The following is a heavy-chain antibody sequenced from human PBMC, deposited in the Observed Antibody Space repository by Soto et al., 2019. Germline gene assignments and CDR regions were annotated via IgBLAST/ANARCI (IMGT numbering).Heavy chain of an antibody. J-gene: IGHJ2*01. CDR3: ARHLTSGVLMVYAIRDDWYFDL. CDR2: IYYSGST. CDR1: GGSISSSSYY. Sequence: PSETLSLTCTVSGGSISSSSYYWGWIRQPPGKGLEWIGSIYYSGSTYYNPSLKSRVTISVDTSKNQFSLKLSSVTAADTAVYYCARHLTSGVLMVYAIRDDWYFDLWGRGTLVTV. V-gene: IGHV4-39*01. D-gene: IGHD2-8*01.